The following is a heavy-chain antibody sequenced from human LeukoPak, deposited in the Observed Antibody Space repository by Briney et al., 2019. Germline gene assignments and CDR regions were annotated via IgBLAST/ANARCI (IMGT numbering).Heavy chain of an antibody. J-gene: IGHJ6*03. Sequence: GGSLRLSCAASGFTFSSYAMHWVRQAPGKGLEWVAVISYDGSNKYYADSVKGRFTISRDNSKNTLYLQMNSLRAEDTAVYYCAKGYSSSLDPYYYYYMDVWGKGTTVTVSS. D-gene: IGHD6-13*01. CDR1: GFTFSSYA. CDR2: ISYDGSNK. CDR3: AKGYSSSLDPYYYYYMDV. V-gene: IGHV3-30-3*01.